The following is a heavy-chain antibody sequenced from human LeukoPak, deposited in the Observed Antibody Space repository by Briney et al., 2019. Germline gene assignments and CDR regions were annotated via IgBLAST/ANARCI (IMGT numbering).Heavy chain of an antibody. CDR3: ARAAAGLFNYYFDY. V-gene: IGHV3-9*01. D-gene: IGHD6-13*01. CDR1: GFAFDDYA. J-gene: IGHJ4*02. CDR2: ISWNSGTI. Sequence: GRSLRLSCAASGFAFDDYAMHWVRQAPGKGLEWVSGISWNSGTIGYADSVKGRFTISRDNAKNSLYLQMRSLRAEDTALYYCARAAAGLFNYYFDYWGQGTLVTVSS.